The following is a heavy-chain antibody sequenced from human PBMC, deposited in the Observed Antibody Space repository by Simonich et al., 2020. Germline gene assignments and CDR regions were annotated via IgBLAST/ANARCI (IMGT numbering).Heavy chain of an antibody. CDR2: IYPGDSDT. Sequence: EVQLVQSGEEVKKHGESLKISCKGSGNSFTSYWICWVRQMPGKVLEWRGIIYPGDSDTSYSPSFQGQVTISAEKSISTAYLQWSSLKASDTAMYYCARQLNDFDIWGQGTMVTVSS. CDR1: GNSFTSYW. CDR3: ARQLNDFDI. V-gene: IGHV5-51*01. J-gene: IGHJ3*02. D-gene: IGHD1-1*01.